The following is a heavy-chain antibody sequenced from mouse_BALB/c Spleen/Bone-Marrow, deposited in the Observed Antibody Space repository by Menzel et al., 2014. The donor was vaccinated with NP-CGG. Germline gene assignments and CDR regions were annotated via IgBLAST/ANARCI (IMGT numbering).Heavy chain of an antibody. CDR2: ISSGGST. CDR1: GFTFRSYA. CDR3: ARLITRGNFDY. J-gene: IGHJ2*01. D-gene: IGHD2-4*01. Sequence: EVKLVESGGGLVKPGGSLKLSCAASGFTFRSYAMSWVRQTPEKRLEWVASISSGGSTYYPDSVKGRFTISRDNARNILYLQMSSLRSEDTAMYYCARLITRGNFDYWGQGTTLTVSS. V-gene: IGHV5-6-5*01.